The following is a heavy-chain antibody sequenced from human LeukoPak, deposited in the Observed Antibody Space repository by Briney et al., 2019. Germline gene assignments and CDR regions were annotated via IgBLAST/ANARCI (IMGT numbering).Heavy chain of an antibody. CDR1: GGSISSSSYY. D-gene: IGHD3-16*02. J-gene: IGHJ5*02. Sequence: KTSETLSLTCTVSGGSISSSSYYWGWIRQPPGKGLEWIGSINYSGSTYYNPSLKSRVTISVDTSKNQFSLKLSSVAAADTAVYYCARADYVWGSYRYQNWFDPWGQGTLVTVSS. V-gene: IGHV4-39*07. CDR3: ARADYVWGSYRYQNWFDP. CDR2: INYSGST.